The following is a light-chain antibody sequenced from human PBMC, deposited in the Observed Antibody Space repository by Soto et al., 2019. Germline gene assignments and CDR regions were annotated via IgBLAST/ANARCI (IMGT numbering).Light chain of an antibody. CDR2: EGT. J-gene: IGLJ3*02. CDR1: SSDIGNYNL. CDR3: CSYAGSTSVV. V-gene: IGLV2-23*01. Sequence: QSVLTQPASVSGSPGQSITLSCTGTSSDIGNYNLVSWYQQHPGKVPKLILYEGTTRPPGVSNRISGSKSGNTASLTISGLQAEDEADYYCCSYAGSTSVVFGGGTKLTVL.